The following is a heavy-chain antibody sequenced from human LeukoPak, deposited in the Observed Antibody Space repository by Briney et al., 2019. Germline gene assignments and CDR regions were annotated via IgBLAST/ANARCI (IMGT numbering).Heavy chain of an antibody. CDR3: AKNSYSGYDLRGP. V-gene: IGHV1-2*06. CDR2: INPNSGGT. CDR1: GYTFTGYY. Sequence: GASVKVSCKASGYTFTGYYMHWVRQAPGQGLEWMGRINPNSGGTNYAQKFQGRVTMTRDTSISTAYMELSRLRSDDTAVYYCAKNSYSGYDLRGPWGQGTLVTVSP. D-gene: IGHD5-12*01. J-gene: IGHJ5*02.